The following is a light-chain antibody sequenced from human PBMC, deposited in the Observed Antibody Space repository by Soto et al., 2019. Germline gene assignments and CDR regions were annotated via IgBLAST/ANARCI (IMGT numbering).Light chain of an antibody. CDR1: SSDVGGYNY. Sequence: QSALTQPASVSGSPGQSITIFCTGTSSDVGGYNYVSWYQQHPGKAPKLLIYEVSSRPSTVSNRFSGSKSGNTASLTVSGLQADDEADYYCSSYTSRSTRVFGGGTQLTVL. CDR3: SSYTSRSTRV. V-gene: IGLV2-14*01. CDR2: EVS. J-gene: IGLJ3*02.